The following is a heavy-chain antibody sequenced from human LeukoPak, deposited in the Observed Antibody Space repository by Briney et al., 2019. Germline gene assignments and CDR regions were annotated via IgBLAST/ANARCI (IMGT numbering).Heavy chain of an antibody. V-gene: IGHV1-8*01. J-gene: IGHJ6*02. CDR2: MNPNSGNT. CDR3: ARGRRYYGMDV. CDR1: GYTFTSYD. Sequence: ASVRVSCKASGYTFTSYDINWVRQATGQGLEWMGWMNPNSGNTGYAQKFQGRVTMTRNTSISTAYKELSSLRSEDTAVYYCARGRRYYGMDVWGQGTTVTVSS.